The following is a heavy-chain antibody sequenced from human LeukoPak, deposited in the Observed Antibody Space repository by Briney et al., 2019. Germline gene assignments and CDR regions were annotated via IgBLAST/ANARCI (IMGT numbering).Heavy chain of an antibody. J-gene: IGHJ5*02. CDR2: IYYSGST. D-gene: IGHD1-1*01. CDR3: VTMEVAGTTESGFDP. Sequence: PSETLSLTCAVYGGSFSGYYWSWIRQPPGKGLEWIGYIYYSGSTYYNPSLKSRVTISVDTSKNQFSLKLSSVTAADTAVYYCVTMEVAGTTESGFDPWGQGTLVTVSS. CDR1: GGSFSGYY. V-gene: IGHV4-59*06.